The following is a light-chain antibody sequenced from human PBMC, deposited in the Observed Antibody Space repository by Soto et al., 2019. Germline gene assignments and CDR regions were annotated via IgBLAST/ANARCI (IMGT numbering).Light chain of an antibody. CDR2: DVS. CDR3: SSYTSSGTLL. Sequence: QSALTQPASVSGSPGQSITISCTGTSSDVGGYNYVSWYQQHPGKAPKLMIYDVSNRPSGVSNRFSGSKSGKAASLTISGLQAEDEADYYCSSYTSSGTLLFGGGTKRTVL. CDR1: SSDVGGYNY. V-gene: IGLV2-14*01. J-gene: IGLJ2*01.